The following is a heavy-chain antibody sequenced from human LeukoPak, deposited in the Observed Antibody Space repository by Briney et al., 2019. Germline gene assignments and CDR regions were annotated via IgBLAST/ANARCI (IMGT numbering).Heavy chain of an antibody. J-gene: IGHJ5*02. CDR2: INWNGGST. D-gene: IGHD6-13*01. Sequence: TGGSLRPSCAASGFTFDDYGMSWVRQAPGKGLEWVSGINWNGGSTGYADSVKGRFTISRDNAKNSLYLQMNSLRAEDTALYYCARDSIAAAGANWFDPWGQGTLVTVSS. V-gene: IGHV3-20*04. CDR3: ARDSIAAAGANWFDP. CDR1: GFTFDDYG.